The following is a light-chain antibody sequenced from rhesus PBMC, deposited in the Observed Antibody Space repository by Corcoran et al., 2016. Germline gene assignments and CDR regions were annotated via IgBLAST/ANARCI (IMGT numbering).Light chain of an antibody. J-gene: IGKJ4*01. CDR2: YTS. V-gene: IGKV1S16*01. Sequence: DIQMTQSPSSLSASVGDTVTITCRASQVINNFLAWYQQRPGKAPKPLIYYTSRLESGVPSRFSGSGSGTEFTLTISNLQPEDFATYHCQQHNTYPFTFGGGTKVEIK. CDR1: QVINNF. CDR3: QQHNTYPFT.